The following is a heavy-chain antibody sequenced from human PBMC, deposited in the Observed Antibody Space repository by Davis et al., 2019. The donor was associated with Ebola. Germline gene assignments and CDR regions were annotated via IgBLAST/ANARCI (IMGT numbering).Heavy chain of an antibody. CDR2: ISAFNGNT. D-gene: IGHD6-19*01. CDR3: AGYSSAWGAFDI. J-gene: IGHJ3*02. CDR1: GYTFSSDG. Sequence: ASVKVSCKASGYTFSSDGFTWMRQAPGQGLEWMGWISAFNGNTNYAQRLQGRVTLTKDTSTDTAYMELRSLKSDDTALYFCAGYSSAWGAFDIWGQGTMVAVSS. V-gene: IGHV1-18*01.